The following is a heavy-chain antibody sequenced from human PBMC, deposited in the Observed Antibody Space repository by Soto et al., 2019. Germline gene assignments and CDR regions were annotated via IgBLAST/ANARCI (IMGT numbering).Heavy chain of an antibody. Sequence: SVKVSCKASGCSLSTNPRSWVRQAPGQGLEWMGGTGSGTGPGNHAQKFQGRLTVTADKSTSTVYMELTNLSSEDTAVYYCARRDSGGFYRFFDSWGQGTLVTVSS. D-gene: IGHD2-15*01. V-gene: IGHV1-69*06. J-gene: IGHJ4*02. CDR2: TGSGTGPG. CDR3: ARRDSGGFYRFFDS. CDR1: GCSLSTNP.